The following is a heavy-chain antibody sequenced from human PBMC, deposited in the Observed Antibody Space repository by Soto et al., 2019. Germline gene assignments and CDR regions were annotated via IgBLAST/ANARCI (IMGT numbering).Heavy chain of an antibody. J-gene: IGHJ5*02. CDR2: INPNSGGT. Sequence: GASVKVSCKASGYTFTGDYMHWVRQAPGQGLEWMGWINPNSGGTNYAQKFQGRVTMTRDTSISTAYMELSRLRSDDTAVYYCARDREYDILTGYSRNWFDPWGQGTLVTVSS. V-gene: IGHV1-2*02. D-gene: IGHD3-9*01. CDR1: GYTFTGDY. CDR3: ARDREYDILTGYSRNWFDP.